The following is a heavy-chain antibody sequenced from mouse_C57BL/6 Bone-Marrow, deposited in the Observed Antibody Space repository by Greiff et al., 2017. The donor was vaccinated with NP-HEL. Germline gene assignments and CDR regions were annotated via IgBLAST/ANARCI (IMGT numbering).Heavy chain of an antibody. D-gene: IGHD1-1*01. CDR2: IHPNSGST. V-gene: IGHV1-64*01. Sequence: VQLQQPGAELVKPGASVKLSCKASGYTFTSYWMHWVKQRPGQGLEWIGMIHPNSGSTNYNEKFKSKATLTVDNSSSTAYMQLSSLTSEDSAVYYGAREKDYYGSSYGFAYWGQGTLVTVSA. J-gene: IGHJ3*01. CDR1: GYTFTSYW. CDR3: AREKDYYGSSYGFAY.